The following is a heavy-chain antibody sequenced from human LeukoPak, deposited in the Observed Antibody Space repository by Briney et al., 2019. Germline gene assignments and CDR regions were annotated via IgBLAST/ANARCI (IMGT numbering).Heavy chain of an antibody. D-gene: IGHD6-13*01. CDR3: TRVQAGRAGLMDV. CDR1: GFTFTSSD. Sequence: NPGGSLRLSCVASGFTFTSSDFNWIRQAPGKGMEWLSTITRSGSNLYYADSVKGRFTTSRDNAKNTLYLQMNSLRAEDTALYYCTRVQAGRAGLMDVWGRGTTVTVSS. CDR2: ITRSGSNL. V-gene: IGHV3-21*01. J-gene: IGHJ6*02.